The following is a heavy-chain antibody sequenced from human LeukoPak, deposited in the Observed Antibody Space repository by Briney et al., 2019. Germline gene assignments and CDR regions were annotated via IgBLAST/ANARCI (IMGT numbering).Heavy chain of an antibody. D-gene: IGHD3-22*01. CDR3: ARRYYGSATYRLPYDY. Sequence: PGGSLXLSCAASGFTFSDYSMNWVRQAQGKGLEGVSSISSSSSYIYYADSVKGRFTISRDNAENSLYLQMSSLRAEDTAVYYCARRYYGSATYRLPYDYWGQGTLVTVSS. CDR2: ISSSSSYI. J-gene: IGHJ4*02. V-gene: IGHV3-21*01. CDR1: GFTFSDYS.